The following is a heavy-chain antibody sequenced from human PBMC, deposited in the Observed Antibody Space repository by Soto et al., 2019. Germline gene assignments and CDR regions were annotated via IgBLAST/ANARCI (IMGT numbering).Heavy chain of an antibody. CDR1: IGSITFYY. Sequence: SETLSLTCTVSIGSITFYYWTWIRQSPGKGLEWIGYIAYNGTTTYNPSLKSRVTISLDTSKSRFSLRLTSATAADTATYYCARGQYFSFWSGFKYYFDHWGQGAQVTVSS. CDR2: IAYNGTT. CDR3: ARGQYFSFWSGFKYYFDH. V-gene: IGHV4-59*01. D-gene: IGHD3-3*01. J-gene: IGHJ4*02.